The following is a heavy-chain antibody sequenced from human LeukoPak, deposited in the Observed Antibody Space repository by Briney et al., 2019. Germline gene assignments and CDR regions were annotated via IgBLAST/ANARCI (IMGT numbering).Heavy chain of an antibody. CDR2: LYYSGST. Sequence: SETLSLTYTVSGGSISSYYWSWIRQPPGKGLEWVGYLYYSGSTNHNPSPQSRVPISVDTSKNQFSQKLSSVATAHTARHYSGSTNYNPSLKSRVTISVDTSKNQFSLKLSSVTAADTAVYYCASNSGSYYPYYYYYYMDVWGKGTTVTVSS. CDR1: GGSISSYY. D-gene: IGHD3-10*01. V-gene: IGHV4-59*08. CDR3: GSTNYNPSLKSRVTISVDTSKNQFSLKLSSVTAADTAVYYCASNSGSYYPYYYYYYMDV. J-gene: IGHJ6*03.